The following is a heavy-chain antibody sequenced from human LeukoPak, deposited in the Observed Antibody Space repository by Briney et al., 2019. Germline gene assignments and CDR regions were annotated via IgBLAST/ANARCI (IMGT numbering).Heavy chain of an antibody. CDR2: MNPNSGNT. Sequence: ASVKVSCKASGYTFTSYDINWVRQATGQGLEWMGWMNPNSGNTGYAQKFQGRVTMTRNTSISTAYMKLSSLRSEDTAVYCCAREGYCSGGSCHTNFDYWGQGTLVTVSS. V-gene: IGHV1-8*01. J-gene: IGHJ4*02. D-gene: IGHD2-15*01. CDR1: GYTFTSYD. CDR3: AREGYCSGGSCHTNFDY.